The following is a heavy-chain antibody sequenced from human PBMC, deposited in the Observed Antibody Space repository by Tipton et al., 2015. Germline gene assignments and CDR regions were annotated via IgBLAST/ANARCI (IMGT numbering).Heavy chain of an antibody. V-gene: IGHV3-9*01. CDR3: AREGSSWYFGVY. CDR1: GFTFGDFA. J-gene: IGHJ4*02. Sequence: SLRLSCAASGFTFGDFAMHWVRQAPGKGLEWVSGINWYTDDTRYADSVKGRFTISRDNAKNSLYLQMNSLRAEDTAFYYCAREGSSWYFGVYWGQGTLVSVSS. D-gene: IGHD6-13*01. CDR2: INWYTDDT.